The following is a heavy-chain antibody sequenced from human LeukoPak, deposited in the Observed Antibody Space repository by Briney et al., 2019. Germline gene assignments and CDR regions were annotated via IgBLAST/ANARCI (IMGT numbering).Heavy chain of an antibody. Sequence: SETLSLTCTVSGGSISSSSYYWSWIRQPPGKGLEWIGEINHSGSTNYNPSLKSRVTISVDTPKNQFSLRLSSVTAADTAMYYCARVKRKYQLLKPLHETPSHYFDYWGQGTLVTVSS. D-gene: IGHD2-2*01. J-gene: IGHJ4*02. CDR2: INHSGST. V-gene: IGHV4-39*07. CDR1: GGSISSSSYY. CDR3: ARVKRKYQLLKPLHETPSHYFDY.